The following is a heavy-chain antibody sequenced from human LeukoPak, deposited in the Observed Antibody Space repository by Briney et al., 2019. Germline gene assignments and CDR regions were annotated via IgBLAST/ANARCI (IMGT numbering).Heavy chain of an antibody. CDR3: AWGHDDRSGSFDY. CDR2: MSPSGTT. D-gene: IGHD3-22*01. CDR1: GDSVSSGNYY. V-gene: IGHV4-61*01. J-gene: IGHJ4*02. Sequence: SGTLSLTCTVSGDSVSSGNYYLTWIRQPPGKGLDWITYMSPSGTTKYNPSLKSLVTTSVDTSRTQFSLRLSSVTAADTAMYYCAWGHDDRSGSFDYWGQGTLVTVSS.